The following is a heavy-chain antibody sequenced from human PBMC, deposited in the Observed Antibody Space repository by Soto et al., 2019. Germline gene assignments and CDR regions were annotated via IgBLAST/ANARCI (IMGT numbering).Heavy chain of an antibody. CDR1: GFTFSSYE. D-gene: IGHD6-19*01. V-gene: IGHV3-48*03. CDR3: ARSPLGAVAFDY. J-gene: IGHJ4*02. CDR2: ISSSGSTI. Sequence: EVQLVESGGGLVQPGGSLRLSCAASGFTFSSYEMNWVRQAPGKGLEWVSYISSSGSTIYYADSVKGRFTISRDNAKNSLYLQMNSLRAEDTAVYYCARSPLGAVAFDYWGPGTLVTVSS.